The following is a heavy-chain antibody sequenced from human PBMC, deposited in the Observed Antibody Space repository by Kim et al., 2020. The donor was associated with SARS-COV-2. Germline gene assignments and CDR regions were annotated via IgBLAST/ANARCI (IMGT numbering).Heavy chain of an antibody. CDR1: GFTVSSNY. J-gene: IGHJ4*02. CDR3: ARARGSGSYYKTPLDY. Sequence: GGSLRLSCAASGFTVSSNYMSWVRQAPGKGLEWVSVIYSGGSTYYADSVKGRFTISRDNSKSTLYLQMNSLRAEDTAVYYCARARGSGSYYKTPLDYWGQGTLVTVSS. CDR2: IYSGGST. V-gene: IGHV3-53*01. D-gene: IGHD3-10*01.